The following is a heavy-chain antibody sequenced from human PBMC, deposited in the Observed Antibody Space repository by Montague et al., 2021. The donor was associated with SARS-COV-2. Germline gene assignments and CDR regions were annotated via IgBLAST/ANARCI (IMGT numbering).Heavy chain of an antibody. V-gene: IGHV4-34*01. J-gene: IGHJ6*03. CDR2: IHHGGST. CDR3: ARLGDGVVPSPILGVGPYYSYYYRDV. D-gene: IGHD3-10*01. CDR1: GGSFSTYS. Sequence: SETLSLTCAVHGGSFSTYSWNWIRQPPGKGLEWIGEIHHGGSTNYNPSLKSRVTISADTSKNQFSLKLTSVAAADTAVYYCARLGDGVVPSPILGVGPYYSYYYRDVWGQGTRSPSP.